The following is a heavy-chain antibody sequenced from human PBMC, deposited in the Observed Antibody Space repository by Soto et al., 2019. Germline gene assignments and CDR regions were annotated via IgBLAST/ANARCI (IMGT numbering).Heavy chain of an antibody. D-gene: IGHD6-19*01. J-gene: IGHJ4*02. CDR3: ARQVAGETYYFDY. CDR2: IWYDGSNK. Sequence: GGSLRLSCAASGFTFSSYGMHWVRQAPGKGLEWVAVIWYDGSNKYYADSVKGRFTISRDNSKNTLYLQMNSLRAEDTAVYYCARQVAGETYYFDYWGQGTLVTVSS. V-gene: IGHV3-33*01. CDR1: GFTFSSYG.